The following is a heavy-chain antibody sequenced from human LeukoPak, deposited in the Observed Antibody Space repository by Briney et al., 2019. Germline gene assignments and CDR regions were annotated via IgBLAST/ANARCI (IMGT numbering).Heavy chain of an antibody. CDR1: GFTFSNFN. V-gene: IGHV3-21*01. CDR2: ITYSSRYM. J-gene: IGHJ4*02. CDR3: ARDFGSSYTSPFPF. D-gene: IGHD2-2*02. Sequence: PGGSLRLSCAASGFTFSNFNMNWVRQAPGKGLEWISSITYSSRYMYYADSAKGRFTISRDNAKNSLYLHMNSLRAEDTAVYYCARDFGSSYTSPFPFWGQGTLVTVSS.